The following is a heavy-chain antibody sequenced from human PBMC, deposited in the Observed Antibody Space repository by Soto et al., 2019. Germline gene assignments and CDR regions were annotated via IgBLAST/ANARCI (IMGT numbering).Heavy chain of an antibody. D-gene: IGHD3-3*01. CDR1: GGSISSYY. Sequence: SETLSLTCTVSGGSISSYYWSWIRQPPGKGLEWIGYIYYSGSTNYNPSLKSRVTILVDTSKNQFSLKLSPVTAADTAVYYCARGRFKDAFDIWGQGTMVTVSS. V-gene: IGHV4-59*01. J-gene: IGHJ3*02. CDR3: ARGRFKDAFDI. CDR2: IYYSGST.